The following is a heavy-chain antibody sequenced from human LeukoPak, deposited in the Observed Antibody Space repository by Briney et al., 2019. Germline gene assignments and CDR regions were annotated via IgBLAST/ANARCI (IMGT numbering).Heavy chain of an antibody. Sequence: SQTLSLTCAVSGGSISSGGYSWSWIRQPPGKGLEWIGYIYHSGSTYYNPSLKSRVTISVDRSKNQFSLKLSSVTAADTAVYYCARSQGYYDFWSGYNPQYGMDVWGQGTTVTVSS. J-gene: IGHJ6*02. V-gene: IGHV4-30-2*01. CDR2: IYHSGST. D-gene: IGHD3-3*01. CDR1: GGSISSGGYS. CDR3: ARSQGYYDFWSGYNPQYGMDV.